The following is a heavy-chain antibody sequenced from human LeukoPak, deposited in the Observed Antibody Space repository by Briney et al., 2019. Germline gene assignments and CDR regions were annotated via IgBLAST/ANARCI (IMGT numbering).Heavy chain of an antibody. V-gene: IGHV3-11*05. CDR2: ISGRTNYT. D-gene: IGHD4-23*01. J-gene: IGHJ4*02. Sequence: GGSLRLSCAASGFTFSDYYMSWIRQAPGKGPEWVSYISGRTNYTNYADSVEGRFTISRDNAKNSLYLQMKNLRTEDTAVYYCAKVADDYGGFGVCDYWGQGTLVTVSS. CDR3: AKVADDYGGFGVCDY. CDR1: GFTFSDYY.